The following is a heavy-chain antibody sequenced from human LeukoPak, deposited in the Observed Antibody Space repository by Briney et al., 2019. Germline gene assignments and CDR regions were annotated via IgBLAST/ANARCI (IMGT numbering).Heavy chain of an antibody. Sequence: GGSLRLSCAASGYTFSNFWMSWVRQAPGKGLEWVANIKQDGSEQHYVDSVKGRFTISRDNSKNTLYLQMNSLRAEDAAVYYWAKGHPDYGTGFDLWGRGTLVTVSS. CDR1: GYTFSNFW. V-gene: IGHV3-7*05. J-gene: IGHJ4*02. CDR3: AKGHPDYGTGFDL. D-gene: IGHD4-17*01. CDR2: IKQDGSEQ.